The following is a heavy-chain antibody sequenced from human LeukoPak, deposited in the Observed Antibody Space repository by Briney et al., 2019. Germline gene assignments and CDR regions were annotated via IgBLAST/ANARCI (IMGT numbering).Heavy chain of an antibody. D-gene: IGHD2-21*01. J-gene: IGHJ4*02. V-gene: IGHV3-23*01. Sequence: GGSLRLSCAAAGFTFSSYAMSWVRQAPGKGLEWVSAISQNGDSTYYADSVRGRFTISRDRSKTTLFLQMNSLRADDTAVYYCANSVIDWGQGTLVTVS. CDR3: ANSVID. CDR1: GFTFSSYA. CDR2: ISQNGDST.